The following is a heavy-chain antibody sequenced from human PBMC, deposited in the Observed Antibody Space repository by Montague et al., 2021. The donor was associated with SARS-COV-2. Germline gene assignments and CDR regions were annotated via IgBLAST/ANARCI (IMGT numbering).Heavy chain of an antibody. CDR1: GFPFSSYW. CDR2: IKQDGSEK. V-gene: IGHV3-7*01. Sequence: SRRLSCAASGFPFSSYWMSWVRQAPGKGLEWVANIKQDGSEKYYVDSVKGRFTISRDNAKNSLYLQMNSLRAEDTAVHYCARVPSSSWYFDYWGQGTLVTVSS. J-gene: IGHJ4*02. D-gene: IGHD6-13*01. CDR3: ARVPSSSWYFDY.